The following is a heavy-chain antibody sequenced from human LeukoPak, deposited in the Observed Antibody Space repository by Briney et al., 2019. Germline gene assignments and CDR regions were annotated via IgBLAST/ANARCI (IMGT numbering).Heavy chain of an antibody. J-gene: IGHJ4*02. CDR2: LKSNPDGGTA. CDR3: TTLAHDVHY. V-gene: IGHV3-15*01. D-gene: IGHD2-8*01. CDR1: GFIFRNAW. Sequence: GGSLRLSCAASGFIFRNAWMTWVRQAPGKGLEWVGRLKSNPDGGTADYAAPVTGRFTNSREDSRNTLYLQVNNLKLEDTAVYYCTTLAHDVHYWGQGTLVTVSS.